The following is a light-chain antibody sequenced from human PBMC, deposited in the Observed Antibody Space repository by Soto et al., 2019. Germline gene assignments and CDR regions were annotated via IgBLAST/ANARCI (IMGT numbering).Light chain of an antibody. CDR2: AAS. V-gene: IGKV1-39*01. CDR1: QSISSY. Sequence: DIQMTQSPSSLSASVGDRVTITWRASQSISSYLNWYQQKPGKAPKLLIYAASSLQSAVPSRFSGSGSGTEFTLTISSLPPEDFANYYCQQSYSTPITFGQGKRLEIK. J-gene: IGKJ5*01. CDR3: QQSYSTPIT.